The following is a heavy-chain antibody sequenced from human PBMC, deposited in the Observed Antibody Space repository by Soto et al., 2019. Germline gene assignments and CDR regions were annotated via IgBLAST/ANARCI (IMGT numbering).Heavy chain of an antibody. V-gene: IGHV3-23*01. Sequence: DVQLLESGGGLVQPGGSLRLSCAASGFTFSSYAMSWVRQAPGKGLEWVSGISGSGGSTYYADSVKGRFTISRDNSKNTLYLQMNSLRAEDTAVYYCAKAGAAGTFYYYGMDVWGQGTTVTVSS. CDR1: GFTFSSYA. CDR3: AKAGAAGTFYYYGMDV. D-gene: IGHD6-13*01. J-gene: IGHJ6*02. CDR2: ISGSGGST.